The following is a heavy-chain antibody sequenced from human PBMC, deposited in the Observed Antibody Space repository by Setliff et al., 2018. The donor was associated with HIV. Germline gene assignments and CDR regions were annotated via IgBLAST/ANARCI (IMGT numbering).Heavy chain of an antibody. CDR1: GYIFSAYY. Sequence: ASVKVSCKASGYIFSAYYMHWVRQAPGQGLEWMGWINPNGGSTTYAQRFQGRVTMTRDTSTSTVYMELSSLRSEDTAVYYCARQRMTGSTFDFDYWGQGTLVTVSS. V-gene: IGHV1-46*01. CDR3: ARQRMTGSTFDFDY. CDR2: INPNGGST. J-gene: IGHJ4*02. D-gene: IGHD1-7*01.